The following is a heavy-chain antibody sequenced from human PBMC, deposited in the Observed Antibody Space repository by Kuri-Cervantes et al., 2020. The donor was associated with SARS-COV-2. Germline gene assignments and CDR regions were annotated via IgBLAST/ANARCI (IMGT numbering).Heavy chain of an antibody. Sequence: SETLSLTCAVYGGSFSGYYWRWIRQPPGKGLEWIGEINHSGSTNYNPSLKSRVTISVDTYKNQFSLKLSSVTAADTAVYYCARHKAIITFFGVDYYYYGMDVWGQGTTVTVSS. CDR1: GGSFSGYY. V-gene: IGHV4-34*01. J-gene: IGHJ6*02. D-gene: IGHD3-3*01. CDR2: INHSGST. CDR3: ARHKAIITFFGVDYYYYGMDV.